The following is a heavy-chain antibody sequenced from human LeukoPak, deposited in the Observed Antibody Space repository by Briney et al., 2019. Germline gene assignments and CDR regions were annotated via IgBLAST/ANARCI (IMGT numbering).Heavy chain of an antibody. V-gene: IGHV1-2*02. CDR3: ARGPMVRGVIIPAEYNWFDP. D-gene: IGHD3-10*01. J-gene: IGHJ5*02. Sequence: GSVKVSRKASGYTFTGYYMHWVRQAPGQGLEWMGWINPNSGGTNYAQKFQGRVTMTRDTSISTAYMEMSRLRSDDTAVYYCARGPMVRGVIIPAEYNWFDPWGQGTLVTVSS. CDR1: GYTFTGYY. CDR2: INPNSGGT.